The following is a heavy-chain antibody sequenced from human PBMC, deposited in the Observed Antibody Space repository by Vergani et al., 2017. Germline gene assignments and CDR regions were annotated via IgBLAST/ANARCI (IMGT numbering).Heavy chain of an antibody. Sequence: EVQLLESGGGVVQPGGSLRLSCEASGFTFSSYAMSWVRQAPGKGLEWVSGIYVNGERTYYADSVKGRFTISRDNSKNTLYLDMHSLGAEDTAVYYCASVAPRGYYVDSWGQGTLVTVSS. CDR1: GFTFSSYA. CDR2: IYVNGERT. CDR3: ASVAPRGYYVDS. V-gene: IGHV3-23*01. J-gene: IGHJ4*02. D-gene: IGHD6-6*01.